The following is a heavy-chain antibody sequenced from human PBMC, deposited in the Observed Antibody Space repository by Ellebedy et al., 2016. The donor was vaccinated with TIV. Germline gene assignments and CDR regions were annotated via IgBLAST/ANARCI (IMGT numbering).Heavy chain of an antibody. CDR2: ITWDGGST. D-gene: IGHD3-16*01. Sequence: PGGSLRLSCVASGFTFSTYPMSWVRQAPGKGLEWVSLITWDGGSTYYADSVKGRFTISRDNSKNSLYLQMNSLRTEDTALYYCAKGGQRGAHGGGNYWGQGTLVTVSS. J-gene: IGHJ4*02. V-gene: IGHV3-43*01. CDR1: GFTFSTYP. CDR3: AKGGQRGAHGGGNY.